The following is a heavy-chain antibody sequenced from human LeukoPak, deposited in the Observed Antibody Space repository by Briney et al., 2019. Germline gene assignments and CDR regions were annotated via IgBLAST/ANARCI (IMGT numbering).Heavy chain of an antibody. D-gene: IGHD3-22*01. CDR2: IYTSGST. Sequence: PSETLSLTCTVSGGSISSYYWSWIRQPAGKGLEWIGRIYTSGSTDYNPSLKSRVTMSVDTSKNQFSLKLSSVTAADTAVYYCARMSYCYDSSGYDAYAFDIWGQGTMVTVSS. CDR1: GGSISSYY. V-gene: IGHV4-4*07. J-gene: IGHJ3*02. CDR3: ARMSYCYDSSGYDAYAFDI.